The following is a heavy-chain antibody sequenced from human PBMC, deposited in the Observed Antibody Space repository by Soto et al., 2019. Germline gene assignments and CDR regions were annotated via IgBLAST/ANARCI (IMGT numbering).Heavy chain of an antibody. CDR2: IWYDGSNK. V-gene: IGHV3-33*01. CDR3: AIDLTSIAAPQGLYYYYYCMDV. D-gene: IGHD6-6*01. J-gene: IGHJ6*02. CDR1: GFTFSSYG. Sequence: QPGGPLRLSCAASGFTFSSYGMHWVRQAPGKGLEWVAVIWYDGSNKYYADSVEGRFTISRDNSKNTLYLQMNSLRAEDTAVYYCAIDLTSIAAPQGLYYYYYCMDVWGQGTTVTVSS.